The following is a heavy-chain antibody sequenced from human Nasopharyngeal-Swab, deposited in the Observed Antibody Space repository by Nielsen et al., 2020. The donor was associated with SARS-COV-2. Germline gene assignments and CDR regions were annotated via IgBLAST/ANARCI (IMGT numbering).Heavy chain of an antibody. V-gene: IGHV3-9*01. CDR1: GFTFDDYA. Sequence: SLKISCAASGFTFDDYAMHWVRQAPGKGLEWVSGISWNSGSIGYADSVKGRFTISRDNAKNSLYLQMNSLRAEDTALYYCAKAVTYYDFWSGPDVRGQGTLVTVSS. CDR2: ISWNSGSI. J-gene: IGHJ4*02. D-gene: IGHD3-3*01. CDR3: AKAVTYYDFWSGPDV.